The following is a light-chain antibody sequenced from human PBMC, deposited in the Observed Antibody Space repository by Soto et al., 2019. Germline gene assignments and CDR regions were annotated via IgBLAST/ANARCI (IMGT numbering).Light chain of an antibody. CDR3: QQGHNWPLT. J-gene: IGKJ2*01. Sequence: EIVMTQSPATLSLSPGERAALSCRASQSINSELAWYQQKPGQPSRLLIYGASTRATRVPARFTGSESGSEFTLTISGLQSEDFAVYYCQQGHNWPLTFGQGTRLEI. CDR2: GAS. V-gene: IGKV3-15*01. CDR1: QSINSE.